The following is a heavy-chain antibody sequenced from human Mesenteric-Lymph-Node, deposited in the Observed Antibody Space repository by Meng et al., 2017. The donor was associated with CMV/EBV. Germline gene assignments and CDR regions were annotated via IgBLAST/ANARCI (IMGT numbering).Heavy chain of an antibody. Sequence: ASVKVSCKASGYTFTSYGISWVRQAPGQGLEWMGWISAYNGNTNYAQKLQGRATMTTDTSTSTAYMELRSLRSDDTAVYYCARDGFLEWLSTDYYYYGMDVWGQGTTVTVSS. J-gene: IGHJ6*02. D-gene: IGHD3-3*01. CDR2: ISAYNGNT. V-gene: IGHV1-18*01. CDR3: ARDGFLEWLSTDYYYYGMDV. CDR1: GYTFTSYG.